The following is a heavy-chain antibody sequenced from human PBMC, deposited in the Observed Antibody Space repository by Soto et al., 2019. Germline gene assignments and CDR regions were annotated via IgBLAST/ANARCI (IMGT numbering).Heavy chain of an antibody. CDR1: GDTFKNCV. J-gene: IGHJ6*02. CDR2: IIPLFGTT. CDR3: AAELGFGKVSVA. D-gene: IGHD7-27*01. Sequence: QVQVVQSGVEVRRPGSSVQVSCKASGDTFKNCVISWVRQAPGQGLEWMGGIIPLFGTTDFAQRFQGRLTITTDESTTTAYLELSRLRSEDTATYYWAAELGFGKVSVAWGQGTTVIFSS. V-gene: IGHV1-69*01.